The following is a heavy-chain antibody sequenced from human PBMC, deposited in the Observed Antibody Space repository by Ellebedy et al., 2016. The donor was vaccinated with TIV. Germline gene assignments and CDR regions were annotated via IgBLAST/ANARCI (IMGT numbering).Heavy chain of an antibody. CDR1: GGPISNYF. Sequence: SETLSLXXIVSGGPISNYFWNWIRQPPGKGLEYIGYLSYDGSTKYNPSLRGRVTISEDTSKKQFSLRLSSVTTADTAVYYCARGGNYDTSAIYIHAFDIWGQGTVVTVSS. J-gene: IGHJ3*02. D-gene: IGHD3-22*01. CDR2: LSYDGST. CDR3: ARGGNYDTSAIYIHAFDI. V-gene: IGHV4-59*13.